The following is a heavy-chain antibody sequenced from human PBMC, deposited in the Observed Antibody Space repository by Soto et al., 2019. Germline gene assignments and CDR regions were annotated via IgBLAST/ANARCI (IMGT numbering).Heavy chain of an antibody. J-gene: IGHJ5*02. D-gene: IGHD2-15*01. Sequence: ASVKVSCKASGFSFSDYFMHWVRQAPGQGLEWMGIINPSGDSRNYAQKFQGRVTITRDTSTSTVYMDLSSLRYEDTAVYYCARDNSQKYGTPAASSWFHHWGQGTPVTVYS. CDR1: GFSFSDYF. V-gene: IGHV1-46*01. CDR2: INPSGDSR. CDR3: ARDNSQKYGTPAASSWFHH.